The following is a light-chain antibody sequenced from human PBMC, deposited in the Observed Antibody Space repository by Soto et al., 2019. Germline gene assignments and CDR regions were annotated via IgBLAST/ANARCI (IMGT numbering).Light chain of an antibody. CDR3: NSYKSRNPYV. J-gene: IGLJ1*01. CDR2: EVS. V-gene: IGLV2-14*01. Sequence: QSVLAQPASVSGSPGQSITISCTGTSSDVGGYRYVSWFQQHPGKAPKLIIYEVSHRPSGVSNRFSGSKSGNTASLTISGLQDEEEADYYCNSYKSRNPYVFGSGTKVTV. CDR1: SSDVGGYRY.